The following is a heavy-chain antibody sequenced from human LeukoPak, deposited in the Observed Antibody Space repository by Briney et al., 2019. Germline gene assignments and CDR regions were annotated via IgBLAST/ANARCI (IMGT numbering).Heavy chain of an antibody. CDR2: ISSSSSYI. J-gene: IGHJ5*02. CDR1: GFTFSSYS. V-gene: IGHV3-21*01. D-gene: IGHD6-13*01. Sequence: GGSLRLSCAASGFTFSSYSMNWVRQAPGKGLEWVSSISSSSSYIYYADSVKGRFTISRDNAKNSLYLQMNSLRAEDTAVYYCAKAPGYSIAAAVPGWFDPWGQGTLVTVSS. CDR3: AKAPGYSIAAAVPGWFDP.